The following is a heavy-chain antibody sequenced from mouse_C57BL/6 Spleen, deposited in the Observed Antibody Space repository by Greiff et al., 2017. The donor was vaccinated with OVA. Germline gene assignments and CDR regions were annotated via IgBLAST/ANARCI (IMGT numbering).Heavy chain of an antibody. D-gene: IGHD2-5*01. CDR3: ARSYYSNWYFDV. V-gene: IGHV1-52*01. CDR2: IDPSDSET. J-gene: IGHJ1*03. CDR1: GYTFTSYW. Sequence: QVQLQQPGAELVRPGSSVKLSCKASGYTFTSYWMRWVKQRPIQGLEWIGNIDPSDSETHYNQKFKDKATLTVDKSSSTAYMQLSSLTSEDSAVYYCARSYYSNWYFDVWGTGTTVTVSS.